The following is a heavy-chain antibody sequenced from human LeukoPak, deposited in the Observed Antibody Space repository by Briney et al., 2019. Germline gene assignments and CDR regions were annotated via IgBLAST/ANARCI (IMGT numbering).Heavy chain of an antibody. CDR3: AREVDTAFAYSDY. CDR2: IYSGGST. D-gene: IGHD3-22*01. CDR1: GFTVSSNY. V-gene: IGHV3-66*01. J-gene: IGHJ4*02. Sequence: GGSLRLSCAASGFTVSSNYMSWVRQAPGKGLEWVSVIYSGGSTYYADSVKGRFTISRDNSKNTLYLQMNSLRAEDTAVYYCAREVDTAFAYSDYWGQGTLVTVSS.